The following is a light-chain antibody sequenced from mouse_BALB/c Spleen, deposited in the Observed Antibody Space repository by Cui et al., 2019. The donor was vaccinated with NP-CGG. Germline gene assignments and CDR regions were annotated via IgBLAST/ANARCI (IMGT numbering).Light chain of an antibody. Sequence: QVVVTQEYVLTTTPGETVTLTCRSSTGAVTTSNYANWVQEKPDHLFTGLIGGTNNRAPGVPARFSGSLIGDKAALTITGAQTEDEAIYFCALWYSNHWVFGGGTKLTVL. CDR3: ALWYSNHWV. V-gene: IGLV1*01. CDR1: TGAVTTSNY. J-gene: IGLJ1*01. CDR2: GTN.